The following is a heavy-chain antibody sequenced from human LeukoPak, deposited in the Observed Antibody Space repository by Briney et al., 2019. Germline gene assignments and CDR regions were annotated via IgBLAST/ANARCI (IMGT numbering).Heavy chain of an antibody. CDR3: AKALGDWPTTLDY. CDR2: ISGSGDST. Sequence: GGSLRLSCAASGFTLSTYAMSWVRQSPGKGLEWVSGISGSGDSTYYADSVKGRFTVSRDNSKNTLYLQMNSLTAADTAVYFCAKALGDWPTTLDYWGRGTLVTVSS. CDR1: GFTLSTYA. V-gene: IGHV3-23*01. D-gene: IGHD3-16*01. J-gene: IGHJ4*02.